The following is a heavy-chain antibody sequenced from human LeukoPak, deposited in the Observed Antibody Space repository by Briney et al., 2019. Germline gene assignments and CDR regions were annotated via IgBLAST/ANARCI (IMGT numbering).Heavy chain of an antibody. CDR2: ISSSGSTI. CDR1: GFTFSDYY. D-gene: IGHD4-17*01. Sequence: GGSLRLSCAASGFTFSDYYMSWIRQAPGKGLEWVSYISSSGSTIYYADSVKGRFTISRDNAKNSLYQQMNSLRAEDTAVYYCARALRVEAYGMDVWGQGTTVTVSS. V-gene: IGHV3-11*01. J-gene: IGHJ6*02. CDR3: ARALRVEAYGMDV.